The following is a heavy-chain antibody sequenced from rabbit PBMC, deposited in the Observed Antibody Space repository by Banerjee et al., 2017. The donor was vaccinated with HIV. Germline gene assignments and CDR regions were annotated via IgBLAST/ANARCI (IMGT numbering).Heavy chain of an antibody. J-gene: IGHJ4*01. CDR1: GFTLSSSYW. Sequence: QSLEESGGDLVKPGASLTLTCTASGFTLSSSYWICWVRQAPGKGLEWIACIYAGSSGSTYYASWAKGRFTISKTSSTTVTLQMTSLTAADTATYFCARDTYGTAGGAYATGCFELWGPGTLVTVS. CDR2: IYAGSSGST. CDR3: ARDTYGTAGGAYATGCFEL. V-gene: IGHV1S40*01. D-gene: IGHD6-1*01.